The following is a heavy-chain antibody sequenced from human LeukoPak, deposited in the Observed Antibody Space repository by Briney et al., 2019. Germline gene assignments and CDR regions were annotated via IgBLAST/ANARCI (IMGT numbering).Heavy chain of an antibody. D-gene: IGHD6-13*01. V-gene: IGHV3-48*01. CDR2: ITLSRSTI. CDR1: GFSFSNYN. CDR3: ARETPYSSSWTDFDF. J-gene: IGHJ4*02. Sequence: GGSLRLSCAASGFSFSNYNMNWVRQAPGKGLEWVSYITLSRSTIYYADSVKGRFTISRDNAKNSLYLRMNSLRADDTALYYCARETPYSSSWTDFDFWGQGTLVTVSS.